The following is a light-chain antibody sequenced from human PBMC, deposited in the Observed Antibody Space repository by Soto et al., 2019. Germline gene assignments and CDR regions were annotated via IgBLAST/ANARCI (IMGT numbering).Light chain of an antibody. CDR2: EVS. CDR1: SSDVGGYNY. J-gene: IGLJ1*01. Sequence: QSVLAQPASVSGSPGQSITISCTGTSSDVGGYNYVSWYQQHPGKAPKLMIYEVSNRPSRVSNRFSGSKSGNTASLTISGLQAEDEADYYCSSYTSSIPYVFGTGTKVTVL. CDR3: SSYTSSIPYV. V-gene: IGLV2-14*01.